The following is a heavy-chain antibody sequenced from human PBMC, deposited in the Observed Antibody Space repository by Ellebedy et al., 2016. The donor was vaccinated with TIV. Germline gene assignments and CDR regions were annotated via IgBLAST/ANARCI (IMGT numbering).Heavy chain of an antibody. D-gene: IGHD2-2*01. CDR3: ARLQYQLLSY. V-gene: IGHV4-39*01. CDR2: IYYSGST. CDR1: GGSISSSSYY. J-gene: IGHJ4*02. Sequence: SETLSLXCTVSGGSISSSSYYWGWIRQPPRKGLEWIGSIYYSGSTYYNPSLKSRVTISVDTSKNQFSLKLSSVTAADTAVYYCARLQYQLLSYWGQGTLVTVSS.